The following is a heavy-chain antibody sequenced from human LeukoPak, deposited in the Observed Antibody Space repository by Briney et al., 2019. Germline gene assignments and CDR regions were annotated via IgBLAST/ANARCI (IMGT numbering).Heavy chain of an antibody. J-gene: IGHJ4*02. CDR3: ARGLYCSGGSCYRPFDY. D-gene: IGHD2-15*01. Sequence: SETLSLTCAVYGGSFSGYYWSWVRQPPGKGLEWIGEINDSGSTNYNPSLKSRVTISVDTSKNQFSLKLSSVTAADTAVYYCARGLYCSGGSCYRPFDYWGQGTLVTVSS. V-gene: IGHV4-34*01. CDR2: INDSGST. CDR1: GGSFSGYY.